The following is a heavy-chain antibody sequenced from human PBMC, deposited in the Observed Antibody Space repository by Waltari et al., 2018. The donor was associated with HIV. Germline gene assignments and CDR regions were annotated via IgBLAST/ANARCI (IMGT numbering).Heavy chain of an antibody. D-gene: IGHD4-17*01. CDR1: GPPFDDYA. CDR3: AKDKRSGYGGNSVWYFDL. CDR2: ISWNSGTI. V-gene: IGHV3-9*01. Sequence: EVKLVESGGGLVQPGGYRGLPCAASGPPFDDYAMHWVRQAPGKGLEWVSGISWNSGTIGYSDSVKGRFTISRDNAKNSLYLQMNSRRAEDTALYYCAKDKRSGYGGNSVWYFDLWDRGTLVTVSS. J-gene: IGHJ2*01.